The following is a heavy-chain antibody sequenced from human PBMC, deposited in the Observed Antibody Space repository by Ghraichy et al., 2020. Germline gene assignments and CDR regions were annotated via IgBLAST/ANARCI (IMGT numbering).Heavy chain of an antibody. CDR3: EREGRIAVAGTDAFDI. V-gene: IGHV3-53*01. CDR2: IYSGGST. CDR1: GFTVSSNY. Sequence: GGSLRLSCAASGFTVSSNYMSWVRQAPGKRLEWVSVIYSGGSTYYADSVKGRFTISRDNSKNTLYLQMNSLRAEDTAVYYCEREGRIAVAGTDAFDIWGQGTMVTVSS. J-gene: IGHJ3*02. D-gene: IGHD6-19*01.